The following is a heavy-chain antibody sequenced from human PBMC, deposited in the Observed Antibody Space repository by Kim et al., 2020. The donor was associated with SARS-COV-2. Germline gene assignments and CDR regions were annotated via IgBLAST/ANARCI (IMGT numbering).Heavy chain of an antibody. J-gene: IGHJ6*02. CDR3: ARDIPALVSFDGMDV. Sequence: GGSLRLSCAASGFTFSSYGMHWVRQAPGKGLEWVAVIWYDGSNKYYADSVKGRFTISRDNSKNTLYLQMNSLRAEDTAVYYCARDIPALVSFDGMDVWGQGTTVTVSS. CDR1: GFTFSSYG. V-gene: IGHV3-33*01. CDR2: IWYDGSNK. D-gene: IGHD2-21*01.